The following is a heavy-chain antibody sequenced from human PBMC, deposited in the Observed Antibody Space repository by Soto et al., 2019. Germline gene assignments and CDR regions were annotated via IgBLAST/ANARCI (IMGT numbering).Heavy chain of an antibody. Sequence: ASVKVSCKASGGTFSSYAISWVRQAPGQGLEWMGGIIPIFGTANYAQKFQGRVTITADESTSTAYMELSSLRSGDTAVYYCARDLDPEYSSSSGWFDPGAREPWSPSPQ. D-gene: IGHD6-6*01. CDR2: IIPIFGTA. J-gene: IGHJ5*02. CDR1: GGTFSSYA. CDR3: ARDLDPEYSSSSGWFDP. V-gene: IGHV1-69*13.